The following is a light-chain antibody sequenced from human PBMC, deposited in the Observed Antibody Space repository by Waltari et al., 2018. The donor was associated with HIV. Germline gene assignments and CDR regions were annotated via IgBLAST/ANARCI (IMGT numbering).Light chain of an antibody. CDR1: TSNIEKNF. J-gene: IGLJ2*01. CDR2: DNK. CDR3: GTWDSSVSAGV. Sequence: QSVLTQPPSVSAAPGQKVTFSCSGSTSNIEKNFVSWYQQLPEAAPKLIIYDNKKRPSGVPDRFSGSKSATSATLAITGLQTGDEADYYCGTWDSSVSAGVFGGGTKLTVL. V-gene: IGLV1-51*01.